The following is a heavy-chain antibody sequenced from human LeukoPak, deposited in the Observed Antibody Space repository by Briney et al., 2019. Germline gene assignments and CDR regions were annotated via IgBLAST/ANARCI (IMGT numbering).Heavy chain of an antibody. CDR3: ARDRTTVTTPIA. V-gene: IGHV3-23*01. J-gene: IGHJ5*02. CDR1: GFTFSSFA. Sequence: GGSLRLSCAASGFTFSSFAMSWVRQAPGKGLEWVSSISGGGGSTYYADSVKGRSTISRDSSKSTLYLQMNSLRAEDTAIYYCARDRTTVTTPIAWGQGTLVTVSS. CDR2: ISGGGGST. D-gene: IGHD4-17*01.